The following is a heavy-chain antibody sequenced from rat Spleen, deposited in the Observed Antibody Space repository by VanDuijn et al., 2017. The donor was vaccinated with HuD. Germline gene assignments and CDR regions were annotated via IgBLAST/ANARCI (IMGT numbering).Heavy chain of an antibody. Sequence: QVHLKESGPGLVQSSQTLSLTCTVSGFSLTSNGVSWVRQPPGEGLEWIAAISSGGNTYYNSALKSRLSISRDNSKSQVFLKMNRLQTEDTATYFVTRGRLPGYNSHWFVYWGQGTLVTVSS. D-gene: IGHD1-4*01. J-gene: IGHJ3*01. CDR1: GFSLTSNG. CDR3: TRGRLPGYNSHWFVY. CDR2: ISSGGNT. V-gene: IGHV2S12*01.